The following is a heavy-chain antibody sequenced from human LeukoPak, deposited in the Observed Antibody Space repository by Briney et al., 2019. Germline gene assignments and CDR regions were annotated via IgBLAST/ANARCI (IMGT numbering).Heavy chain of an antibody. V-gene: IGHV1-2*02. CDR1: GYTFTGYY. Sequence: ASVKVSCKASGYTFTGYYMHWVGQAPGQGLEWMGWINPNSGVTNYAQKFQGRVTMTRDTSISTAYMELSRLRSDDTAVYYCATCTPIAVAGGWGQGTLVTVSS. CDR3: ATCTPIAVAGG. CDR2: INPNSGVT. D-gene: IGHD6-19*01. J-gene: IGHJ4*02.